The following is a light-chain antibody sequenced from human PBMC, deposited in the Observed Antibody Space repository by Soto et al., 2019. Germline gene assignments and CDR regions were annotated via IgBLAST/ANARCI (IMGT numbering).Light chain of an antibody. CDR2: EDD. CDR3: CSYAGSSSFV. Sequence: QSALTQPASVSGSPGQSITISCPGTRSVVGSYNLVSWYQHHPGKAPKIIIYEDDKRPSGVSYRFSGSKSGHTASLTISGLQAEDEADYYCCSYAGSSSFVFGIGTKVTVL. J-gene: IGLJ1*01. V-gene: IGLV2-23*01. CDR1: RSVVGSYNL.